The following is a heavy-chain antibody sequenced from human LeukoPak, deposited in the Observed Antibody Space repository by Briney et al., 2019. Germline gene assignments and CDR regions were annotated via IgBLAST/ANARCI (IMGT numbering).Heavy chain of an antibody. CDR3: ARGDPLIAFDI. V-gene: IGHV4-4*09. J-gene: IGHJ3*02. CDR1: GGSISSYY. CDR2: IYASGST. Sequence: SETLSLTCTVSGGSISSYYWSWIRQPPGKGLEWIGYIYASGSTNYNPSLKSRVTISVDTSKNQFSLKLSSVTAADTAVYYCARGDPLIAFDIWGQGTMVTVSS. D-gene: IGHD2-21*01.